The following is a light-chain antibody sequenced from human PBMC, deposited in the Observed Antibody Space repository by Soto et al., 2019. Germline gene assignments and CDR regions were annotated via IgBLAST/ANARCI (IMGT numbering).Light chain of an antibody. CDR3: GSYASNIYV. CDR2: EVS. CDR1: SSDVGGYNY. J-gene: IGLJ1*01. V-gene: IGLV2-14*01. Sequence: QSVLTQPASVSGSPGQSITISCTGTSSDVGGYNYVSWYQQHPGKAPKLMIYEVSNRPSGVSNRFSGSKSGNTASLTISGLQAEDAADYYCGSYASNIYVFGTGTKVTVL.